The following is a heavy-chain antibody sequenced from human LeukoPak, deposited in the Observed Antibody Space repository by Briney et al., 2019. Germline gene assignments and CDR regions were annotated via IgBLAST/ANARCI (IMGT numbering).Heavy chain of an antibody. Sequence: GGSLSLSCAPSGLSFSGSAIHWVRHPSGKGLGWVGRIRTRPDSYATGYAASVKGRLTISRDDSKNMAYLQMNSLIIEDTAVYYCASSGSDYCDNWGEGTLVTVSS. CDR2: IRTRPDSYAT. CDR1: GLSFSGSA. CDR3: ASSGSDYCDN. V-gene: IGHV3-73*01. D-gene: IGHD1-26*01. J-gene: IGHJ4*02.